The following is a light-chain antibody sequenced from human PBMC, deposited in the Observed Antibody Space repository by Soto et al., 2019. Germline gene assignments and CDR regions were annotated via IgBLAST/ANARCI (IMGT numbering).Light chain of an antibody. V-gene: IGLV2-23*01. CDR1: SSDVGSYNL. CDR3: CSYAGSSTFYV. CDR2: EGS. Sequence: QSALTQPASVSGSPGQSITISCTGTSSDVGSYNLVSWYQQHPGKAPKVMIYEGSKRPSGVSSRFSGSKSGNTASLTISGLQAEDEADYYCCSYAGSSTFYVFGTGTKLT. J-gene: IGLJ1*01.